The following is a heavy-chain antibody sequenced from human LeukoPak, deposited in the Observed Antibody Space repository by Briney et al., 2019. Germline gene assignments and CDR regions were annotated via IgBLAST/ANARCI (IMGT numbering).Heavy chain of an antibody. Sequence: PSETLSLTCVVSGYSISNNYYWGWIRQPPGKGREWSGNLYHSGGSYYNPSLKSRVTILVDTSKNQFSLKLSSVTAADTAVYYCAKAGTTGIGRWFDPWGQGNLVTVSS. D-gene: IGHD1-1*01. CDR1: GYSISNNYY. CDR3: AKAGTTGIGRWFDP. CDR2: LYHSGGS. V-gene: IGHV4-38-2*01. J-gene: IGHJ5*02.